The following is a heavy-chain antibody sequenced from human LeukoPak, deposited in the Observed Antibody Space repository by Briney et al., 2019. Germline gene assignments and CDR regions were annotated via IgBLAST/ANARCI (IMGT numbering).Heavy chain of an antibody. D-gene: IGHD2-21*01. CDR2: IYGGGST. V-gene: IGHV3-53*01. J-gene: IGHJ1*01. CDR3: ASAREYCGGAECYEYFQH. CDR1: GFTVRTHS. Sequence: GGSLRLSCAASGFTVRTHSMSWVRQAPGKGLEWVSVIYGGGSTYYADSVNGRFTISRDSSKNTLFLQMNSLRAEDTALYYCASAREYCGGAECYEYFQHWGQGTLVTVSS.